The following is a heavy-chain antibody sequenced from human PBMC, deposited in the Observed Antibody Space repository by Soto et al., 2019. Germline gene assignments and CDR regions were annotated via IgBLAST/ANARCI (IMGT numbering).Heavy chain of an antibody. Sequence: EVQLVETGGGLIYPGGSLRLSCAASGFSVSGDTMNWVRQAPGKGLEWISAIYSGGNTNDAGSVKGRFTISRDTSKYTLYRQMNSLRVEDTAVYYCARHAWLENWGQGTLVTVSS. D-gene: IGHD3-9*01. CDR3: ARHAWLEN. V-gene: IGHV3-53*02. J-gene: IGHJ4*02. CDR1: GFSVSGDT. CDR2: IYSGGNT.